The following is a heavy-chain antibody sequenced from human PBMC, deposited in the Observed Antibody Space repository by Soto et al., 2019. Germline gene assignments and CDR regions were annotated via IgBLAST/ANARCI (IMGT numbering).Heavy chain of an antibody. D-gene: IGHD1-1*01. CDR1: GGTFSSYA. J-gene: IGHJ6*02. Sequence: QVQLVQSGAEVKKPGSSVKVSCKASGGTFSSYAISWVRQAPGQGLEWMGGIVPIFGTANYAQKFQGRVTITADESTSTAYGELGSLRSETTAVYYCARSVGLEYDYDMDVWAQGTTLAFSS. CDR3: ARSVGLEYDYDMDV. CDR2: IVPIFGTA. V-gene: IGHV1-69*12.